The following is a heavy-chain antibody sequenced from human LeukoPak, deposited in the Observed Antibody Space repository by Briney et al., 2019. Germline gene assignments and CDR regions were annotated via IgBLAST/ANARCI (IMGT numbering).Heavy chain of an antibody. J-gene: IGHJ4*02. D-gene: IGHD2-15*01. CDR1: GFTFSSYS. CDR2: ISLSSTTI. V-gene: IGHV3-48*02. Sequence: GGSLRLSCAASGFTFSSYSMTWVRQAPGKGLEWVSYISLSSTTIYYADSVKGRFTISRDDAKNSLYLQMNSLRDEDTAVYYCASVSGWPWDHWGQGTLVTVSS. CDR3: ASVSGWPWDH.